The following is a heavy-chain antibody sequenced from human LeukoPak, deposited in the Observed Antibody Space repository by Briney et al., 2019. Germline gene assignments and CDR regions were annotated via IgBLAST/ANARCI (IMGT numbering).Heavy chain of an antibody. Sequence: PSETLSLTCTVSGGSISSSSYYWGWIRQPPGKGLEWIGSIYYSGSTNYNPSLKSRVTISVDTSKNQFSLKLSSVTAADTAVYYCARRADFWSGYYRDYFDYWGQGTLVTVSS. CDR2: IYYSGST. CDR3: ARRADFWSGYYRDYFDY. J-gene: IGHJ4*02. V-gene: IGHV4-39*07. CDR1: GGSISSSSYY. D-gene: IGHD3-3*01.